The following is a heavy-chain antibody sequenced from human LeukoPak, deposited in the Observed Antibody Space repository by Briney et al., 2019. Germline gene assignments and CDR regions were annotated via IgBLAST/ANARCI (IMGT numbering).Heavy chain of an antibody. J-gene: IGHJ4*02. CDR3: ARDVDDSSGYYYDGIDY. Sequence: GRSLRLSCAASGFTFSSYGMHWVRQAPGKGLEWVAVIWYDGSNKYYADSVKGRFTISRDNSKNTLYLQMNSLRAEDTAVYYCARDVDDSSGYYYDGIDYWGQGTLVTVSS. CDR1: GFTFSSYG. CDR2: IWYDGSNK. D-gene: IGHD3-22*01. V-gene: IGHV3-33*08.